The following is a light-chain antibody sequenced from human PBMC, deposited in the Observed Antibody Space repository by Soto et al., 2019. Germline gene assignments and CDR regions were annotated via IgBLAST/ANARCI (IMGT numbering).Light chain of an antibody. J-gene: IGKJ3*01. CDR3: QQRGTWPC. CDR1: QSVSSY. CDR2: DAS. V-gene: IGKV3-11*01. Sequence: EVVLTQSPATLSLSPGERATLSCRASQSVSSYLAWYQQKPGQAPRLLIYDASNRATCIPARFSGSGSGTDFTLTISSLDPEDFAVYYCQQRGTWPCFGPGTKVDIK.